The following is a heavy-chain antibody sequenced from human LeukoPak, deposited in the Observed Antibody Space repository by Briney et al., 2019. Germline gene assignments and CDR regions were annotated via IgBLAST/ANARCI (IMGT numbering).Heavy chain of an antibody. CDR2: IAYDGSNK. D-gene: IGHD2-2*01. Sequence: GGSLRLSCVASGFTFRSYAMHWVRQAPGKGLEGVAVIAYDGSNKYYADSVKGRFTISRSNYENTMDLQMDSLRAEDTAVYYCAKDQGAYCSSTSCLVFDYWGQGTLVTVSS. CDR1: GFTFRSYA. CDR3: AKDQGAYCSSTSCLVFDY. J-gene: IGHJ4*02. V-gene: IGHV3-30*04.